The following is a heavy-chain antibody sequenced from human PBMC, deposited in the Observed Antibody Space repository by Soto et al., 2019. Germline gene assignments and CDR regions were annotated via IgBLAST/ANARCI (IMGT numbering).Heavy chain of an antibody. Sequence: SETLSLTCAVYGGSFSGYYWSWIRQPPGKGLEWIGEINHSGSTNYNPSHESRATISADTTTTQFPLKLSSVTAAETVLYYGARGITNPVGAFDIWGQGTMVTVSS. J-gene: IGHJ3*02. CDR3: ARGITNPVGAFDI. V-gene: IGHV4-34*01. CDR1: GGSFSGYY. CDR2: INHSGST. D-gene: IGHD1-1*01.